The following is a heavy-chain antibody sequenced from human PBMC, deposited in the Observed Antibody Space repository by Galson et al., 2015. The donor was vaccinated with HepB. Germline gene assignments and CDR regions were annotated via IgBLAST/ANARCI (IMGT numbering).Heavy chain of an antibody. V-gene: IGHV1-18*04. CDR1: GYTFTSYG. Sequence: SVKVSCKASGYTFTSYGISWVRQAPGQGLEWMGWISAYNGNTNHAQKLQGRVTMTTDTSTSTAYMELRSLRSDDTAVYYCAIYCSSTSCYDYYYYYGMDVWGQGTTVTVSS. CDR3: AIYCSSTSCYDYYYYYGMDV. CDR2: ISAYNGNT. J-gene: IGHJ6*02. D-gene: IGHD2-2*01.